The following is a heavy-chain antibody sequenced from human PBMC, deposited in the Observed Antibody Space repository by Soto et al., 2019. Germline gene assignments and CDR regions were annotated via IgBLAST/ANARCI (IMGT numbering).Heavy chain of an antibody. V-gene: IGHV4-39*02. D-gene: IGHD1-26*01. Sequence: PSETLSLTCTVSGGSISSSSYYWGWIRQPPGKGLEWIGSIYYSGSTYYNPSLKSRVTISVDTSKNQFSLKLSSVTAADTAVYYCARDGVDSGSYAFDYWGQGTLVTVSS. CDR1: GGSISSSSYY. CDR2: IYYSGST. CDR3: ARDGVDSGSYAFDY. J-gene: IGHJ4*02.